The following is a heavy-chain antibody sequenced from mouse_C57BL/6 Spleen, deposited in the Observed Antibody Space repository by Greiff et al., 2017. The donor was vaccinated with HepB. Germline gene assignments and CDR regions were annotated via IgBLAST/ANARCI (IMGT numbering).Heavy chain of an antibody. CDR3: ARSQVYYGNSWFAY. CDR1: GYTFTDYN. J-gene: IGHJ3*01. CDR2: INPNNGGT. D-gene: IGHD2-1*01. V-gene: IGHV1-22*01. Sequence: VQLQQSGPELVKPGASVKMSCKASGYTFTDYNMHWVKQSHGKSLEWIGYINPNNGGTSYNQKFKGKATLTVNKSSSTAYMELRSLTSEDSAVYYCARSQVYYGNSWFAYWGQGTLVTVSA.